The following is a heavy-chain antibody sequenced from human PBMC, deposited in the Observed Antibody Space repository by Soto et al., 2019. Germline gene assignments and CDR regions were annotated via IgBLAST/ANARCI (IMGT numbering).Heavy chain of an antibody. Sequence: PGESLKISCKGSGYSFAGYWITCFRQKPVKGLEWMGRIDPSDSQTYYSPSFRGHVTISATKSITTVFLQWSSLRASDTAMYYCARQIYDSDTGPNFQYYFDSWGQGTPVTVSS. CDR1: GYSFAGYW. D-gene: IGHD3-22*01. CDR3: ARQIYDSDTGPNFQYYFDS. J-gene: IGHJ4*02. V-gene: IGHV5-10-1*01. CDR2: IDPSDSQT.